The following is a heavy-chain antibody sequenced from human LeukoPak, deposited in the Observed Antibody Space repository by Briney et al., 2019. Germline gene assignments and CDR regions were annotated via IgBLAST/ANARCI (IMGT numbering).Heavy chain of an antibody. V-gene: IGHV3-53*01. CDR2: LYSDYST. Sequence: GGSLRLSCAASGFTVSSYYMSWVRQAPGKGLEWVSVLYSDYSTYYADSVKGRFTISRDNSKNTLYLQMNSLRAEDTAVYYCARRMTRDYFYMDAWGKGTTVTISS. CDR3: ARRMTRDYFYMDA. CDR1: GFTVSSYY. J-gene: IGHJ6*03.